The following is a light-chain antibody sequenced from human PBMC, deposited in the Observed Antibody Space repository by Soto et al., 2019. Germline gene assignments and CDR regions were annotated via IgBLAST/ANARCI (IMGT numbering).Light chain of an antibody. CDR3: QQYNKWPPWT. Sequence: VIWMTQSPSLLSASTGDRVTISCRMSQGISSYLAWYQQKPGKAPELLIYAASTLQSGVPARFSGSGSGTEFTLTISGLQSDDFAVYFCQQYNKWPPWTFGHGTKVDIK. CDR1: QGISSY. V-gene: IGKV1D-8*03. CDR2: AAS. J-gene: IGKJ1*01.